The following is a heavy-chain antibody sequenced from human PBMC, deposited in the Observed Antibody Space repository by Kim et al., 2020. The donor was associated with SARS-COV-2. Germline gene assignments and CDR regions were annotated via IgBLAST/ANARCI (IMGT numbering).Heavy chain of an antibody. CDR1: GYTFTSYA. Sequence: ASVKVSCKASGYTFTSYAMHWVRQAPGQRLEWMGWINAGNGNTKYSQKFQGRVTITRDTSASTAYMELSSLRSEDTAVYYCARDRDSSGYLTALDYWGQGTLVTVSS. CDR2: INAGNGNT. J-gene: IGHJ4*02. V-gene: IGHV1-3*01. D-gene: IGHD3-22*01. CDR3: ARDRDSSGYLTALDY.